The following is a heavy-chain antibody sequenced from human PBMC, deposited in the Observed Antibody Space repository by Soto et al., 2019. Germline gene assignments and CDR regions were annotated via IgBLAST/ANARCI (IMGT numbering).Heavy chain of an antibody. V-gene: IGHV3-64D*06. J-gene: IGHJ6*02. Sequence: GGSLRLSCSASGFTFSIYAMHWVRQAPGKGLEYVSVISTNGGSTYYADSVKGRFTISRDNSKNTVYLQMSSLRAEDTAVYYCARDLPTRGMDGCGQGTTITVSS. D-gene: IGHD5-12*01. CDR1: GFTFSIYA. CDR3: ARDLPTRGMDG. CDR2: ISTNGGST.